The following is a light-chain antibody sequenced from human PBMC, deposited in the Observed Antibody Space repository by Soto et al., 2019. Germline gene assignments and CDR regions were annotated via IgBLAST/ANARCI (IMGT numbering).Light chain of an antibody. J-gene: IGKJ1*01. CDR1: QSVTYN. CDR2: GAS. V-gene: IGKV3-15*01. CDR3: QQYNDLLWT. Sequence: ETMLTQSPATLSASPGERVTLSCRATQSVTYNLAWYQQKPGQAPRLLIYGASTRATGIPARFSGRGSGTEFTLTVTSLQSEDFAVYYCQQYNDLLWTCGQGTKVEIK.